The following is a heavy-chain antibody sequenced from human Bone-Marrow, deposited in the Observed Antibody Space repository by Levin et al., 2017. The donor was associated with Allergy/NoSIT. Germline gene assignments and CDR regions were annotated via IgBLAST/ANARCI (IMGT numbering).Heavy chain of an antibody. CDR3: ARDHDFWSGYYAY. J-gene: IGHJ4*02. CDR2: IKQDGSEK. D-gene: IGHD3-3*01. V-gene: IGHV3-7*01. CDR1: GFTFSSYW. Sequence: SCAASGFTFSSYWMSWVRQAPGKGLEWVANIKQDGSEKYYVDSVKGRFTISRDNAKNSLYLQMNSLRAEDTAVYYCARDHDFWSGYYAYWGQGTLVTVSS.